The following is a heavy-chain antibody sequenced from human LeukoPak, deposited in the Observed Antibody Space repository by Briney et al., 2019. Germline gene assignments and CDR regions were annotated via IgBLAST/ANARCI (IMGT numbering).Heavy chain of an antibody. V-gene: IGHV4-39*01. D-gene: IGHD1-26*01. CDR2: SYYDGST. CDR3: VRLPPSGSYGRGPS. Sequence: SETLSLTCNVSGGSISSSTYYWGWIRQPPGKGLEWIGSSYYDGSTDYNPSLKSRVTISVDTSKNQFSLKLISVTAADTAVYYCVRLPPSGSYGRGPSWGQGTLVTVSS. J-gene: IGHJ4*02. CDR1: GGSISSSTYY.